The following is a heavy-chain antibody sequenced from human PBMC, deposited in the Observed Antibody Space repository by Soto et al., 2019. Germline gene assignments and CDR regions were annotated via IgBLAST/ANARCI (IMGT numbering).Heavy chain of an antibody. CDR1: GFTFSSYA. J-gene: IGHJ4*02. V-gene: IGHV3-74*01. CDR3: ARDNWNCY. CDR2: ISTDESST. Sequence: TGGSLRLSCAASGFTFSSYAMHWVRQAPGKGLVWVSRISTDESSTNYADSVTGRFTISRDNAMNTLYLQMNSLRAEDTAVYYWARDNWNCYWGRGTLVTVSS. D-gene: IGHD1-7*01.